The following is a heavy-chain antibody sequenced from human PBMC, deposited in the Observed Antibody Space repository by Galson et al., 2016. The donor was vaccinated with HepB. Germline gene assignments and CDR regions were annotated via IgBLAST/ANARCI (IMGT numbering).Heavy chain of an antibody. Sequence: SVKVSCKASRYTFTSYYIHWVRQAPGQGLEWMGIINPSGGSTSYAQKFQGRIAMTRDTSTSTVYMELSSLRSEDSAVYYCAREGSVTSFFDSWGQGAVVTVSS. CDR2: INPSGGST. CDR3: AREGSVTSFFDS. D-gene: IGHD2-2*01. CDR1: RYTFTSYY. V-gene: IGHV1-46*01. J-gene: IGHJ4*02.